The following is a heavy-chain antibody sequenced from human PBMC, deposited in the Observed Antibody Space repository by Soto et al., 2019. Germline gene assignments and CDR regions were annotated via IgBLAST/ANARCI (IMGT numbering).Heavy chain of an antibody. CDR2: INAGNGNT. D-gene: IGHD6-19*01. V-gene: IGHV1-3*01. Sequence: ASVKVSCKASGYTFITYAMHWVRQAPGQRLEWMGWINAGNGNTKYSQKFQGRVSITRVTSASTAYMELSSLRSEDTAVYYCARGIIVGGWYPYYFDYWGQGTLVTVSS. CDR3: ARGIIVGGWYPYYFDY. CDR1: GYTFITYA. J-gene: IGHJ4*02.